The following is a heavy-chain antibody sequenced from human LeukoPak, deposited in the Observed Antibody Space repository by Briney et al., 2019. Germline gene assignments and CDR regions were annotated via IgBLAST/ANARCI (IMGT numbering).Heavy chain of an antibody. Sequence: GGSLRLSCAASGFTFSSYEMNWVRQSPGKELEWVTNIKQDGSEKHYVDSVKGRFTISRDNAKNSLYLQMSSLRAEDTAVYYCTRVEETATTAAIIRKYSYYYYYMDVWGKGNTVTVSS. J-gene: IGHJ6*03. CDR1: GFTFSSYE. V-gene: IGHV3-7*01. CDR3: TRVEETATTAAIIRKYSYYYYYMDV. CDR2: IKQDGSEK. D-gene: IGHD4-11*01.